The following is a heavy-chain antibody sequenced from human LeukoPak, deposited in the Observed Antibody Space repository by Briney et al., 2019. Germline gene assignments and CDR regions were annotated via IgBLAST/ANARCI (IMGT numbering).Heavy chain of an antibody. CDR3: AKGDQPLLYGGAFDS. V-gene: IGHV3-23*01. CDR1: GFTFNSYV. J-gene: IGHJ4*02. Sequence: PGGSLRLSCEVSGFTFNSYVMSWVRRAPGKGLEWVSSFNGRGGYTFYADSVKGRFTLSSDNSKNTLHLRMISLRAEDTAVYYCAKGDQPLLYGGAFDSWGQGTLVTVSS. D-gene: IGHD2-2*02. CDR2: FNGRGGYT.